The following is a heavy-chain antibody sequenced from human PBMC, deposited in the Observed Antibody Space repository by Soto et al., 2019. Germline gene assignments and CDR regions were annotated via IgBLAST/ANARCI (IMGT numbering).Heavy chain of an antibody. CDR3: ARSNLPDYGDYVAGYFQH. CDR1: GYTFTSYG. CDR2: ISAYNGNT. D-gene: IGHD4-17*01. Sequence: ASVKVSCKASGYTFTSYGIIWVRQAPGQGLEWMGWISAYNGNTNYAQKLQGRVTMTTDTSTSTAYMELRSLRSDDTAVYYCARSNLPDYGDYVAGYFQHWGQGTLVTVSS. J-gene: IGHJ1*01. V-gene: IGHV1-18*01.